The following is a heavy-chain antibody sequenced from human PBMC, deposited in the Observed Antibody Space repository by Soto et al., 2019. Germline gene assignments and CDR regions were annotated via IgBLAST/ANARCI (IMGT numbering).Heavy chain of an antibody. Sequence: SGPALVNPTQTLTLTCTFSGFSLSTSGVGVGWIRQPPGKALEWLALIYWNDDKRYSPSLKSRLTITKDTSKNQVVLTMTNMDPVDTATYYCAHRPHTASIAGATPSYPNNWFDPWGQGTLVTVS. J-gene: IGHJ5*02. CDR1: GFSLSTSGVG. CDR3: AHRPHTASIAGATPSYPNNWFDP. CDR2: IYWNDDK. D-gene: IGHD1-26*01. V-gene: IGHV2-5*01.